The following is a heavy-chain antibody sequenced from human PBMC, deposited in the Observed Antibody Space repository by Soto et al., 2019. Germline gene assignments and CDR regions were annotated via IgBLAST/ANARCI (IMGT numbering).Heavy chain of an antibody. CDR2: INHSGST. D-gene: IGHD2-21*01. J-gene: IGHJ4*02. V-gene: IGHV4-34*01. Sequence: SETLSLTCAVYGGSFSGYYWSWIRQPPGKGLEWIGEINHSGSTNYNPSLKSRVTISVDTSKNQFSLKLSSVTAADTAVYYCASSNPADLYCGGDCSIPDYWGQGTLVTVSS. CDR3: ASSNPADLYCGGDCSIPDY. CDR1: GGSFSGYY.